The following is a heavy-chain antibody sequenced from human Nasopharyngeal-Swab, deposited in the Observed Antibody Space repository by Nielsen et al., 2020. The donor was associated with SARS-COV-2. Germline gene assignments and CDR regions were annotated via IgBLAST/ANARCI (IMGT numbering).Heavy chain of an antibody. D-gene: IGHD6-13*01. V-gene: IGHV3-11*04. J-gene: IGHJ4*02. CDR3: ARPRLPARGHEAADY. CDR2: TSGSGNTK. CDR1: GFTFSDYY. Sequence: GESLKISCAASGFTFSDYYMSWIRQAPGKGLEWISFTSGSGNTKYYADSVKGRFTISRDNAKNSLYLQMNSLRADDTAVYYCARPRLPARGHEAADYWGQGTLVTVSS.